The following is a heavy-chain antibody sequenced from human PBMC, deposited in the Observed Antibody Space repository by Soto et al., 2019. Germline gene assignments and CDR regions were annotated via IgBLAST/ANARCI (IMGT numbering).Heavy chain of an antibody. D-gene: IGHD6-6*01. CDR1: GYSISSDYY. CDR3: AREARTLDWYFDL. Sequence: SETLSLTCAVSGYSISSDYYWGWIRQPPGKGLEWIGSIYHSTYYNPSLKSRVTISVDTSKNQFSLKLTSVTAADTALYYCAREARTLDWYFDLWGRGTLVTVSS. V-gene: IGHV4-38-2*01. CDR2: IYHST. J-gene: IGHJ2*01.